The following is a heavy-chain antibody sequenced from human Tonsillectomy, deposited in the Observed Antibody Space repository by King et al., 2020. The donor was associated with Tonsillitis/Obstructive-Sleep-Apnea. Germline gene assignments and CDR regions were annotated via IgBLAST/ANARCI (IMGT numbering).Heavy chain of an antibody. CDR2: IWYDGSNK. CDR1: GFSFSTYG. V-gene: IGHV3-33*01. J-gene: IGHJ4*02. D-gene: IGHD2-2*02. Sequence: VQLVESGGGVVQPGRSLRLSCAASGFSFSTYGMHWVRQAPGKGLEWVAVIWYDGSNKYYADSVKGRFTISRANSKNTLYLQMNSLRAEDTAVYYCARSSNLFRVVVPVAIDYWGQGTLVTVSS. CDR3: ARSSNLFRVVVPVAIDY.